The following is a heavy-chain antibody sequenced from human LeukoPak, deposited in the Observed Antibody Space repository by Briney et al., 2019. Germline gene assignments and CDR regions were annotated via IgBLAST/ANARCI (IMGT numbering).Heavy chain of an antibody. D-gene: IGHD1-26*01. Sequence: GGSLRLSCAAPGFTLSSYAMSWVRQAPGKGLEWGSAIIGSGGSTYYADSVKGRFTISRDTSKNTLYLQKDSLRAEDTGVYFRAKGWEVGAERNCAFVISGQGEMVTASS. CDR3: AKGWEVGAERNCAFVI. CDR2: IIGSGGST. CDR1: GFTLSSYA. V-gene: IGHV3-23*01. J-gene: IGHJ3*02.